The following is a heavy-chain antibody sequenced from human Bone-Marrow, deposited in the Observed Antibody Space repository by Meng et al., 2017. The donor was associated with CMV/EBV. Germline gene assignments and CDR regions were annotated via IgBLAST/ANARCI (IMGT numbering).Heavy chain of an antibody. CDR2: ISSSSSYI. CDR3: ARDGNLLELDY. D-gene: IGHD1-1*01. Sequence: SCAASRFTVSSYSMNWVRQAPWKGLVWVSSISSSSSYIYYADSVKGRFTISRDNAKNSLYLQMNSLRAEDTAVYYCARDGNLLELDYWGQGTLVTVSS. J-gene: IGHJ4*02. CDR1: RFTVSSYS. V-gene: IGHV3-21*01.